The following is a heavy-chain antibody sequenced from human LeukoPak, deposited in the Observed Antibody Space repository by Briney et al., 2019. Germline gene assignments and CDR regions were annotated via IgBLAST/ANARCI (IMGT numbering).Heavy chain of an antibody. CDR1: GFTFSSYS. CDR3: ARDIAATYIVGATSSADY. Sequence: GGSLRLSCAASGFTFSSYSMSWVRQAPGKGLEWVANIKQDGSEKYYVDSVKGRFTISRDNSKNTLYLQMNSLRAEDTAVYYCARDIAATYIVGATSSADYWGQGTLVTVSS. D-gene: IGHD1-26*01. J-gene: IGHJ4*02. CDR2: IKQDGSEK. V-gene: IGHV3-7*03.